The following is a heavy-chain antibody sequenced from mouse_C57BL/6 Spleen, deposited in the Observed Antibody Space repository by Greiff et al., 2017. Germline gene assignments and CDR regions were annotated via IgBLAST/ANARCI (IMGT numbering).Heavy chain of an antibody. CDR2: INPNNGGT. J-gene: IGHJ1*03. Sequence: VQLQQSGPELVKPGASVKMSCKASGYTFTDYNMHWVKQSHGKSLEWIGYINPNNGGTSYNQKFKGKATLTVNKSSSTADMELRSLTSEDSAVYYCARDEGPDWYFDVWGTGTTVTVSS. V-gene: IGHV1-22*01. CDR1: GYTFTDYN. CDR3: ARDEGPDWYFDV.